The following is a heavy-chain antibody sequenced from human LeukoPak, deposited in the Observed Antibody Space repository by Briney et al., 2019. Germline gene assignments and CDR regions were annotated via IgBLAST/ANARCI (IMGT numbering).Heavy chain of an antibody. CDR3: TRALTPGDAFDF. J-gene: IGHJ3*01. Sequence: GGSLRLSCAASGLTFTTYWMHWVRQAPGKGLVWVSRIRSDGSGTTFAGSVQGRFTISRDNARNTVYLQMNSLRAEDTAVYYCTRALTPGDAFDFWGQGTMATVSS. V-gene: IGHV3-74*01. CDR1: GLTFTTYW. D-gene: IGHD1-14*01. CDR2: IRSDGSGT.